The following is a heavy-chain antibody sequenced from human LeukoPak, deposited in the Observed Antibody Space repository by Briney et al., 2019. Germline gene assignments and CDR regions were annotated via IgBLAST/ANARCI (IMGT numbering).Heavy chain of an antibody. V-gene: IGHV3-30*04. J-gene: IGHJ5*02. Sequence: GGSLRLSCAASGFTFSSYAMHWVRQAPGKGLEWVAVISYDGSNKYYADSVKGRFTISRDNSKNTLYLQMNSLRAEDTAVYYCAAFWSGYYISRFDPWGQGTLVTVSS. D-gene: IGHD3-3*01. CDR3: AAFWSGYYISRFDP. CDR1: GFTFSSYA. CDR2: ISYDGSNK.